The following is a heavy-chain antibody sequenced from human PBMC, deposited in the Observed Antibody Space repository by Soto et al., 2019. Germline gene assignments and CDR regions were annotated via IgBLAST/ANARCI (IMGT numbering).Heavy chain of an antibody. CDR3: ARLVVVPAAIHYYYYYGMDV. CDR2: IDPSDSYT. D-gene: IGHD2-2*02. CDR1: GYSFTSYW. Sequence: PGESLKISCKGSGYSFTSYWISWVRQMPGKGLEWMGRIDPSDSYTNYSPSFQGHVTISADKSIGTAYLQWSSLKASDTAMYYCARLVVVPAAIHYYYYYGMDVWGQGTTVTVS. J-gene: IGHJ6*02. V-gene: IGHV5-10-1*01.